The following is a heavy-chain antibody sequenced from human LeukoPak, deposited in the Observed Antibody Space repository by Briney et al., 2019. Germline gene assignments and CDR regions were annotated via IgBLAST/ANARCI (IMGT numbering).Heavy chain of an antibody. CDR2: IYSSGST. D-gene: IGHD2-2*01. Sequence: PSETLSLTCTVSGGSISNYYWSWVRQPAGRGLEWIGRIYSSGSTSYNHSLKSRVTMSVDTSKNQFSLKLSSVTAADTAVYYCARYQLLIGSFDPWGQGTLVTVSS. CDR3: ARYQLLIGSFDP. V-gene: IGHV4-4*07. J-gene: IGHJ5*02. CDR1: GGSISNYY.